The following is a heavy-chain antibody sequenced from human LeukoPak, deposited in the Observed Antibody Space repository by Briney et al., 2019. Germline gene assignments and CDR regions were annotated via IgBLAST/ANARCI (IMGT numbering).Heavy chain of an antibody. CDR1: GFTFSSYA. CDR3: ARNGALSSSWFESLNDAFDT. D-gene: IGHD6-13*01. V-gene: IGHV3-23*01. CDR2: ISGSGGST. J-gene: IGHJ3*02. Sequence: PGGSLRLSCAASGFTFSSYAMSWVRQAPGKGLEWVSAISGSGGSTYYADSVKGRFTISRDNSKNTLYLQMNSLRAEDTAVYYCARNGALSSSWFESLNDAFDTWGQGTMVTVSS.